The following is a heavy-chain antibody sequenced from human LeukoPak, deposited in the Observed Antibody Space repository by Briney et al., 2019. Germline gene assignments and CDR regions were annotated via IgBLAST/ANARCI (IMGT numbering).Heavy chain of an antibody. CDR3: ASIPVAAAASDY. CDR1: GGTFSSYA. J-gene: IGHJ4*02. Sequence: ASVKVSCKASGGTFSSYAISWVRQAPGQRLEWMGRIIPIFGIANYAQKFQGRVTITADKSTSTAYMELSSLRSEDTAVYYCASIPVAAAASDYWGQGTLVTVSS. D-gene: IGHD6-13*01. V-gene: IGHV1-69*04. CDR2: IIPIFGIA.